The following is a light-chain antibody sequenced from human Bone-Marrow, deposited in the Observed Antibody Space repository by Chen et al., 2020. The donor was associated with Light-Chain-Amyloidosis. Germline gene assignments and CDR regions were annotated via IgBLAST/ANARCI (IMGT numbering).Light chain of an antibody. Sequence: EIVLTQSPGTLSLSPGEGANLSCRASQTIISNYLTWYQQKFGQAPRLLLDGSSSRANGIPDRFTGSGSGTDFTLTINRLEPEEFAMYYCQQYGTAPLTVGGGTKVEIK. V-gene: IGKV3-20*01. CDR1: QTIISNY. J-gene: IGKJ4*01. CDR3: QQYGTAPLT. CDR2: GSS.